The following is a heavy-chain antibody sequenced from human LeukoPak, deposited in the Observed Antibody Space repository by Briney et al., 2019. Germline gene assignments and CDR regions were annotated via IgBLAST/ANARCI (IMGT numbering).Heavy chain of an antibody. Sequence: ASVKVSCKASGYTFTGYYMHWVRQAPGQGLEWMGWINPNSGGTNYAQKFQGRVTMTRDTSISTAYMELSRLRSDDTAVYYCAREAYIVVVPAAVGLISWGQGTLVTVSS. J-gene: IGHJ5*02. CDR1: GYTFTGYY. CDR2: INPNSGGT. D-gene: IGHD2-2*01. CDR3: AREAYIVVVPAAVGLIS. V-gene: IGHV1-2*02.